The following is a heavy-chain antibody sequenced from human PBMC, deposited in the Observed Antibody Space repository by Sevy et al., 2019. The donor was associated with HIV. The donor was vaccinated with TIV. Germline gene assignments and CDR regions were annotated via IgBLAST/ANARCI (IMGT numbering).Heavy chain of an antibody. CDR3: AKDSLWCGEPNYGMDV. D-gene: IGHD3-10*01. Sequence: GGSLRLSCAASGFTFSSYGMHWVRQAPGKGLEWVAVISYDGSNKYYADSVKGRFTISRDNSKNTLYLQMNSLRAEDTAVYYCAKDSLWCGEPNYGMDVWGQGTTVTVSS. J-gene: IGHJ6*02. CDR2: ISYDGSNK. CDR1: GFTFSSYG. V-gene: IGHV3-30*18.